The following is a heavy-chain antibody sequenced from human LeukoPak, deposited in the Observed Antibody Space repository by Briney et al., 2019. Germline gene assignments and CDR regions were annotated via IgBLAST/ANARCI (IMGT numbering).Heavy chain of an antibody. J-gene: IGHJ6*02. Sequence: ASVKVSCKASGYTFTSYYMHWVRQAPGQGLEWMGIINPSGGSTSYAQKFQGRVTMTRDTSTSTVYMELSSLRSEDTAVYYCARDLVALKPGIAAAGLQYYYYYYGMDVWGQGTTVTVSS. D-gene: IGHD6-13*01. V-gene: IGHV1-46*01. CDR1: GYTFTSYY. CDR3: ARDLVALKPGIAAAGLQYYYYYYGMDV. CDR2: INPSGGST.